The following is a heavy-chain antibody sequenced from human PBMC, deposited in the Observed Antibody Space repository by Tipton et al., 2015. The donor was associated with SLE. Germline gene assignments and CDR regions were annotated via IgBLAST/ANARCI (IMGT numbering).Heavy chain of an antibody. CDR2: IWYDGTNE. D-gene: IGHD6-13*01. Sequence: SLRLSCAASGFTFSSYGMHWVRQAPGKGLEWMAAIWYDGTNEYYADSVKGRFTISRDNSKNTLYLQMNSLRAEDTAVYYCARVIAAPPYGMDVWGQGTTVTVSS. CDR3: ARVIAAPPYGMDV. J-gene: IGHJ6*02. V-gene: IGHV3-33*01. CDR1: GFTFSSYG.